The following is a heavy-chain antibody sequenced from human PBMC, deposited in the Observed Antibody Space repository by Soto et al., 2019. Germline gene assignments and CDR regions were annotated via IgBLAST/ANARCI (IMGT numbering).Heavy chain of an antibody. V-gene: IGHV3-23*01. CDR3: AKVVEVVVTAFDY. J-gene: IGHJ4*02. CDR2: ISGSGAST. D-gene: IGHD2-21*02. Sequence: VGSLRLSCAASGFTFSNYAMSWVRQAPGKGLEWVSGISGSGASTYYADSVKGRFTISRDNSKNTLYLQMNSLRAEDTAVYYCAKVVEVVVTAFDYWGRGTLVTVSS. CDR1: GFTFSNYA.